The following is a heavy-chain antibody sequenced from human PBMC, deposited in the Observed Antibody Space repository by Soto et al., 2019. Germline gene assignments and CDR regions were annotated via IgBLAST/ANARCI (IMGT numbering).Heavy chain of an antibody. D-gene: IGHD5-18*01. Sequence: QVQLQQWGAGLLKPSETLSLTCAVYGGSFSGYYWSWIRQPPGKGLEWIGEFNHSGSTNYNPSLKSRVTISVDTSKNQFSLKLSSVTAADTAVYYCARARIQLWLARWFDPWGQGTLVTVSS. CDR1: GGSFSGYY. CDR3: ARARIQLWLARWFDP. J-gene: IGHJ5*02. CDR2: FNHSGST. V-gene: IGHV4-34*01.